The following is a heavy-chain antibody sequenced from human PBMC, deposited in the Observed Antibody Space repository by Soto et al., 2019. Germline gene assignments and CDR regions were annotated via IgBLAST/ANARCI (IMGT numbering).Heavy chain of an antibody. J-gene: IGHJ5*02. V-gene: IGHV1-69*13. CDR2: INAVFGTA. CDR3: ARFNKQQLGYNWFDP. Sequence: SVKVSCKASGYTFTSYAMHWVRQAPGQRLEWMGGINAVFGTANYAQKFQGRVTITADESTSTAYMELSSLRSEDTAVYYCARFNKQQLGYNWFDPWGQGTLVTVSS. D-gene: IGHD6-13*01. CDR1: GYTFTSYA.